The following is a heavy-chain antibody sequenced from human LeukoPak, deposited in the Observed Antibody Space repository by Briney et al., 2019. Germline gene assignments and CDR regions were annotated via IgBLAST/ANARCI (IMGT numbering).Heavy chain of an antibody. CDR3: ARDVRSQGAVAGFDY. V-gene: IGHV4-4*02. CDR2: IYHSGST. Sequence: SGTLSLTCAVSGVSISSSNWWSWVRQPPGKGLEWIGEIYHSGSTNYNPSLKSRVTISVDKSKNQFSLKLSSVTAADTAVYYCARDVRSQGAVAGFDYWSQGTLVTVSS. D-gene: IGHD6-19*01. CDR1: GVSISSSNW. J-gene: IGHJ4*02.